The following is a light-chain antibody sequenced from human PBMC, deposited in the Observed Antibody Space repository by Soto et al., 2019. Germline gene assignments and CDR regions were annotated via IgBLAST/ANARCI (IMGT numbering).Light chain of an antibody. CDR3: QQYHNWPWT. CDR2: GAS. CDR1: QSVSSSY. V-gene: IGKV3-20*01. Sequence: EIVLTQSPGTLSLSPGERATLSCRASQSVSSSYLAWYQQKPGQAPRLLIYGASTRATGIPARFSGSGSGTDFTLTISSLEPEDLAIYYCQQYHNWPWTFGQGTKVDIK. J-gene: IGKJ1*01.